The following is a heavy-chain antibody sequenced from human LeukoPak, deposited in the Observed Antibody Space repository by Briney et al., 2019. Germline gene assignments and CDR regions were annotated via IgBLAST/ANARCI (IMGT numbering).Heavy chain of an antibody. Sequence: GGSLRLSCAASGFTFSSYSMNWVRQAPGKGLEWVSSISSSSSYIYYADSVKGRFTISRDNAKNSLYLQMNSLRAEDTAVYYCAREGEYSSSSNCNHDAFDIWGQGTMVTVSS. CDR1: GFTFSSYS. V-gene: IGHV3-21*01. CDR3: AREGEYSSSSNCNHDAFDI. CDR2: ISSSSSYI. D-gene: IGHD6-6*01. J-gene: IGHJ3*02.